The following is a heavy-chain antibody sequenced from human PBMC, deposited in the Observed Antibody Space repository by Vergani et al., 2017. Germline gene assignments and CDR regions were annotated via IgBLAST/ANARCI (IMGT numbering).Heavy chain of an antibody. CDR2: FIPIFGTA. V-gene: IGHV1-69*06. CDR1: GGTSSSYA. J-gene: IGHJ4*02. Sequence: QVQLVQSGAEVKKPGSSVKVSCKASGGTSSSYAISWVRQAPGQGLEWMGGFIPIFGTANYAQKFQGRVTITADKSTSTAYMELSSLRSEDTAVYYCARLEGSYDSSGYYSDYWGQGTLVTVSA. D-gene: IGHD3-22*01. CDR3: ARLEGSYDSSGYYSDY.